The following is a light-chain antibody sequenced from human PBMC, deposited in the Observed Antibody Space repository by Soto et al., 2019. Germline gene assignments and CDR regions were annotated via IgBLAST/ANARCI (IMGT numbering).Light chain of an antibody. CDR1: QSVGRNT. CDR2: AAS. CDR3: HHYRNSDWT. V-gene: IGKV3-20*01. J-gene: IGKJ1*01. Sequence: EIVLTQSPGTLSVSPGERVTLSCRASQSVGRNTLNWYQQKPGQPPRLLIYAASRRATGIPDRFSGSGSGTDLTLTISRLEAEDFAVYFCHHYRNSDWTFGQGTKVEIK.